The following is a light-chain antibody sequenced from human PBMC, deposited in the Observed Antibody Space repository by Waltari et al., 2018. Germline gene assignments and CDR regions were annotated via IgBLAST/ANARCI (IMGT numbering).Light chain of an antibody. CDR1: SGDVGAYKY. Sequence: QSALTQPASVSGSPGQSITISCTGTSGDVGAYKYVCWYQQNPGKAPKLMIYEVSNRPSGVSNRFSGSKSGNTASLTISGLQAEDVADYYCSSYTTSSSYVFGTGTKVTVL. CDR2: EVS. J-gene: IGLJ1*01. V-gene: IGLV2-14*01. CDR3: SSYTTSSSYV.